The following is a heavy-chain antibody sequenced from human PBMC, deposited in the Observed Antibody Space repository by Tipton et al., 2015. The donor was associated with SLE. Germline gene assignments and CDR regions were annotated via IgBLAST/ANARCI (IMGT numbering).Heavy chain of an antibody. CDR2: VFYSGTT. CDR3: ARGIMGDHDY. Sequence: PGLVKPSKTLSLICTVSGVSISRSSYYWGWIRQSPGQGLEWLGNVFYSGTTYYNPSLKSRISISVDTSINQFSLNLSSVTAADTAVYYCARGIMGDHDYWGQGTLVTVSS. J-gene: IGHJ4*02. CDR1: GVSISRSSYY. V-gene: IGHV4-39*07. D-gene: IGHD3-16*01.